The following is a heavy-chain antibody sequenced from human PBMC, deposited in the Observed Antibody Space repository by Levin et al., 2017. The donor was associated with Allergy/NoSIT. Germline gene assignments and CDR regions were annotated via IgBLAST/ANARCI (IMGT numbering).Heavy chain of an antibody. CDR2: INQRGNEK. D-gene: IGHD2-2*01. J-gene: IGHJ4*02. CDR3: ARDGVAPGVYFDS. CDR1: GFTFSDYW. Sequence: SGESLKISCAASGFTFSDYWMNWVRQAPGKGLEWVANINQRGNEKYYVDSVKGRFTISRDNPKNSLDLQMNSLRVEDTAVYYCARDGVAPGVYFDSWGQGVLVIVSS. V-gene: IGHV3-7*01.